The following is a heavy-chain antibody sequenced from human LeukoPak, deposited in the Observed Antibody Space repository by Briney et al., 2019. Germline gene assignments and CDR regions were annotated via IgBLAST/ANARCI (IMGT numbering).Heavy chain of an antibody. CDR2: IYYSGST. V-gene: IGHV4-59*08. D-gene: IGHD5-24*01. CDR1: GFTFSDYY. CDR3: ARGARAGYNLEPFDY. Sequence: GSLRLSCAASGFTFSDYYMSWIRQPPGKGLEWIGYIYYSGSTKYNPSLKSRVTISVDTSKNQFSLKLSSVTAADTAVYYCARGARAGYNLEPFDYWGQGTLVTVSS. J-gene: IGHJ4*02.